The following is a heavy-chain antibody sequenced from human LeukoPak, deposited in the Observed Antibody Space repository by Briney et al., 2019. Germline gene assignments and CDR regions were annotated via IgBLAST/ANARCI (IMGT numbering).Heavy chain of an antibody. Sequence: SVKVSCKASGGTFSSYAISWVRQAPGQGLEWMGGIIPIFGTANYAQKFQGRVTITADESTSTAYMELSSLRSEDTAVYYCAKGNDGYSYGYTTDYWGQGTLVTVSS. J-gene: IGHJ4*02. CDR2: IIPIFGTA. CDR1: GGTFSSYA. CDR3: AKGNDGYSYGYTTDY. D-gene: IGHD5-18*01. V-gene: IGHV1-69*13.